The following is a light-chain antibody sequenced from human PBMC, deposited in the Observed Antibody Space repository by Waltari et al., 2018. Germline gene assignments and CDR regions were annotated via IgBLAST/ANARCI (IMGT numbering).Light chain of an antibody. J-gene: IGKJ2*01. V-gene: IGKV1-39*01. CDR3: QQSYSDAPYT. Sequence: IQMTQSPSSLSASIGDRVTITCRASQGIAKFLNWYQPKPGQAPKLLIYAASSLQREIPSRFSGSGSGTDFTLTITSLQPDDFATYYCQQSYSDAPYTFGPGTKLEIK. CDR2: AAS. CDR1: QGIAKF.